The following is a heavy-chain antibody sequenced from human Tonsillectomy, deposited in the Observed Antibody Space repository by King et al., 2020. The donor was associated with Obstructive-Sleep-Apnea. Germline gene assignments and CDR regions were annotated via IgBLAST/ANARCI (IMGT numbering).Heavy chain of an antibody. CDR2: IKQDGSEK. D-gene: IGHD3-16*01. V-gene: IGHV3-7*01. Sequence: VQLVESGGGLVQPGGSLRLSCAASGFTFSSYWMSWVRQAPGKGLEWVANIKQDGSEKYDVDSVKGRFTISRDNAKNSLYLQMNSLRAEDTAVYYCARGGGGIPTRFDYWGQGTLVTVSS. CDR1: GFTFSSYW. J-gene: IGHJ4*02. CDR3: ARGGGGIPTRFDY.